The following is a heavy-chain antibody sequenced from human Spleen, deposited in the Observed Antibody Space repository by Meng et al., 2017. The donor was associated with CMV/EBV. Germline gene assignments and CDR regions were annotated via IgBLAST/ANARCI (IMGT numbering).Heavy chain of an antibody. V-gene: IGHV3-9*01. J-gene: IGHJ4*02. Sequence: SLKISCAASGFTFDDYAMHWVRQAPGKGLEWVSGISWNSGSIGYADSVKGRFTISRDNAKNSLYLQMNSLRAEDTAVYYCARAIGLGYWGQGTLVTVSS. D-gene: IGHD6-19*01. CDR2: ISWNSGSI. CDR1: GFTFDDYA. CDR3: ARAIGLGY.